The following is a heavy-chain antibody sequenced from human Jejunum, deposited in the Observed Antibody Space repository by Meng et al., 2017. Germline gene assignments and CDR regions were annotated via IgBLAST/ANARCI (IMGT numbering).Heavy chain of an antibody. CDR1: GDTVSSTGAA. J-gene: IGHJ4*02. CDR3: ARDYGTSRPFEY. D-gene: IGHD1/OR15-1a*01. Sequence: LEHPESGLANPSQTLALPFAILGDTVSSTGAAWSWIRQSPPGGLEWLGRTYYRSKWYNDYAVSVKGRIAINPDTSKNQFFLQLNSVTPEDTAVYYCARDYGTSRPFEYWGQGILVTVSS. CDR2: TYYRSKWYN. V-gene: IGHV6-1*02.